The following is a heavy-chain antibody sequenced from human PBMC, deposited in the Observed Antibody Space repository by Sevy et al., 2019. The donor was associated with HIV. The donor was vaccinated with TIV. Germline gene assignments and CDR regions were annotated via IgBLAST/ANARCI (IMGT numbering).Heavy chain of an antibody. D-gene: IGHD2-21*02. CDR3: AKLASCGGDSHYFDL. V-gene: IGHV1-8*01. Sequence: ASVKVSCKASGYTFTDYDITWVRQVTGQGLELVGWMNPNSGHTAYTENFQGRVSTTRDTSISTAYMELSSLRSEDTVVYYCAKLASCGGDSHYFDLWGQGTLVTVSS. CDR2: MNPNSGHT. CDR1: GYTFTDYD. J-gene: IGHJ4*02.